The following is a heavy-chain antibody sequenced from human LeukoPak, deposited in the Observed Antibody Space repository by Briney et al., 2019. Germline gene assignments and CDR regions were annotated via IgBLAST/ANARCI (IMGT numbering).Heavy chain of an antibody. CDR1: GFTFSNYW. D-gene: IGHD3-10*01. CDR2: IKQDGSES. J-gene: IGHJ6*03. Sequence: GGSLRHSCAASGFTFSNYWMTWVRQAPGKGLEWVANIKQDGSESYYVDSVKGRFTISRDNAKNSLYLQMNSLRAEDTAVYYCSGTALRYYYYYMDVWGKGTTVTVSS. CDR3: SGTALRYYYYYMDV. V-gene: IGHV3-7*01.